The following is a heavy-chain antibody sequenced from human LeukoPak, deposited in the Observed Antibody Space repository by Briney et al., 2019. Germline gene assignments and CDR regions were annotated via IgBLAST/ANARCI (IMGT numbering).Heavy chain of an antibody. V-gene: IGHV4-30-2*01. D-gene: IGHD6-13*01. J-gene: IGHJ6*03. CDR3: ARGGITALYYYYYMDV. CDR2: IYHSGST. Sequence: PSETLSLTCAVSGGSISSGGYSWSWIRQPPGKGLEWIGYIYHSGSTYYNPSLKSRVTISVDTSKNQFSLKLSSVTAADTAVYFCARGGITALYYYYYMDVWGKGTTVTVSS. CDR1: GGSISSGGYS.